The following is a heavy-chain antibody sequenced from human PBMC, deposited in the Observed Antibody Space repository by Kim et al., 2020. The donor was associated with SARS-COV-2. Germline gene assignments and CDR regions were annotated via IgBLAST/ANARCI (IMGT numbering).Heavy chain of an antibody. J-gene: IGHJ4*02. CDR2: ISYDGSNK. Sequence: GGSLRLSCAASGFTFSSYGMHWVRQAPGKGLEWVAVISYDGSNKYYADFVKGRFTISRDNSKNTLYLQMNSLRAEDTAVYYCAKDKFLVSFGYFDYWGQGTLVTVSS. D-gene: IGHD3-3*01. V-gene: IGHV3-30*18. CDR3: AKDKFLVSFGYFDY. CDR1: GFTFSSYG.